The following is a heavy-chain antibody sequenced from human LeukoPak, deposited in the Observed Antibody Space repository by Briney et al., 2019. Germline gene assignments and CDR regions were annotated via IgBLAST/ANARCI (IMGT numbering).Heavy chain of an antibody. CDR1: GLAFCSFG. J-gene: IGHJ6*03. CDR3: ARDSSNDYNFRSGYYTNYMDV. V-gene: IGHV3-48*02. CDR2: ISSSGSTI. D-gene: IGHD3-3*01. Sequence: PGGCLCLSCAASGLAFCSFGMNSGREAPGEGLERVSYISSSGSTIYYAGSVKGRFTFSWDKAKNSLYLQINSLRDEDTAVYYCARDSSNDYNFRSGYYTNYMDVWGKGTTVTVSS.